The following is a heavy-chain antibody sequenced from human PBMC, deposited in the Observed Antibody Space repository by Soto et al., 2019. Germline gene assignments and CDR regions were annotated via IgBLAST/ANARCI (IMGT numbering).Heavy chain of an antibody. CDR3: AAWAGQSRDYGGPFDY. Sequence: QVQLVQSGPDVKKPGASVKVSCKASGYTFTTYGVSWVRQAPGQGLEWMGWISGYNGNTKYAQRLQGRVTMTTDTSTNTGYMELRSLTSDDTAVYYCAAWAGQSRDYGGPFDYCGQGTLVTVSS. J-gene: IGHJ4*02. CDR2: ISGYNGNT. CDR1: GYTFTTYG. D-gene: IGHD4-17*01. V-gene: IGHV1-18*01.